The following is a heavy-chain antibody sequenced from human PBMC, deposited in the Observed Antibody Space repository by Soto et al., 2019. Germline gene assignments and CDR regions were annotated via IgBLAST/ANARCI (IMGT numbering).Heavy chain of an antibody. CDR3: AKDYGPKAPYPSRNTHTDF. CDR2: ISHYGAFK. Sequence: QRHLVESGGGVVHPGRSLRLSCAASGFTFSSYGMHWIRQAPGKGLEWVAVISHYGAFKAYADSVKGRFTISRDNSENTLFLEMNSLGPSDTAVYYCAKDYGPKAPYPSRNTHTDFWCQGNRVTVSS. J-gene: IGHJ4*02. V-gene: IGHV3-30*18. CDR1: GFTFSSYG. D-gene: IGHD4-17*01.